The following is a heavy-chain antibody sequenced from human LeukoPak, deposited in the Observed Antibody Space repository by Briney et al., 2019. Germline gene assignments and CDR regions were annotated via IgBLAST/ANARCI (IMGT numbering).Heavy chain of an antibody. CDR3: ARGYCSSTSYYYHYYYYMDV. CDR1: GYTLTGCY. D-gene: IGHD2-2*01. V-gene: IGHV1-2*02. J-gene: IGHJ6*03. Sequence: ASVKVSCKASGYTLTGCYMHWVRQAPGQGLEWMGWINPNSGGTNFAQKFQGRVTVTRDTSISTAYMELSRLRSDDTAVYYCARGYCSSTSYYYHYYYYMDVWGKGTTVTVSS. CDR2: INPNSGGT.